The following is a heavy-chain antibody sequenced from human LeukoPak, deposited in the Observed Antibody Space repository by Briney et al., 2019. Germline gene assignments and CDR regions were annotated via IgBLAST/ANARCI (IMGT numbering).Heavy chain of an antibody. V-gene: IGHV4-59*08. CDR2: IYYSGST. CDR3: ARGRYSYGSGAFDI. CDR1: GGSISSYY. Sequence: PSETLSLTCTVSGGSISSYYWSWIRQPPGKGLEWIGYIYYSGSTNYNPSLKGRVTISVDTSKSQFSLKLSSVTAADTAVYYCARGRYSYGSGAFDIWGQGTMVTVSS. D-gene: IGHD5-18*01. J-gene: IGHJ3*02.